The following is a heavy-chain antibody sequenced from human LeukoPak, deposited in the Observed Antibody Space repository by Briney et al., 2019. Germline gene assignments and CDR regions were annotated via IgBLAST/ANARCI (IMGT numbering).Heavy chain of an antibody. CDR3: KSQDY. Sequence: GGSLRLSCAASGFTFSSYAMHWVRQAPGRGLEWVANIKEDGSDKQYVDSVRGRFTISRDNAKNSVSLQMDGLRAEDTAVYFCKSQDYWGQGTLVTVSS. CDR1: GFTFSSYA. V-gene: IGHV3-7*01. CDR2: IKEDGSDK. J-gene: IGHJ4*02.